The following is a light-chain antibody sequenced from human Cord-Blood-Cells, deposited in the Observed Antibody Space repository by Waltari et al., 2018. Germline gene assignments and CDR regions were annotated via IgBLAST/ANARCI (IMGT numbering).Light chain of an antibody. J-gene: IGLJ1*01. CDR1: SSDVGGYNY. V-gene: IGLV2-14*01. CDR3: SSYTSSSTYV. CDR2: DVS. Sequence: QSALTQPASVSGSPGQSITISCTGTSSDVGGYNYVSWYQQHPGKAPKLMIYDVSNRPSGLSNRFSGAKSGNTASLTISGLQAEDEADYYCSSYTSSSTYVVGTGTKVTVL.